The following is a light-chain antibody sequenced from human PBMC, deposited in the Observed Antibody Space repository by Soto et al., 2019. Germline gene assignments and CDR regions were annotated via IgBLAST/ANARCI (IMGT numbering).Light chain of an antibody. CDR1: SSNIGSNY. J-gene: IGLJ3*02. CDR3: SAWDDSLSGPV. CDR2: RND. Sequence: QPVLTQPTSASGTPGQRVTISCSGSSSNIGSNYVYWYRQLPGTAPNVLIYRNDERPSGVPDRFSGSKSGSSASLAISGLRSEDEADYYCSAWDDSLSGPVFGRGTKLTVL. V-gene: IGLV1-47*01.